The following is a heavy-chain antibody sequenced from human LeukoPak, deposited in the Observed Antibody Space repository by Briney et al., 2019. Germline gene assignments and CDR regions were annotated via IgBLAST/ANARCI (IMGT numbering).Heavy chain of an antibody. CDR2: ISGSGDNT. CDR1: GFTFSSYA. D-gene: IGHD5-12*01. V-gene: IGHV3-23*01. CDR3: ALARGYSGYDFGY. Sequence: GGSLRLSCAASGFTFSSYAMSWVRQAPGKGLEWVSGISGSGDNTYYADSVKGRFTISRDNSKNTLYLQMNSLRAEDTAVYYCALARGYSGYDFGYWGQGTLVTVSS. J-gene: IGHJ4*02.